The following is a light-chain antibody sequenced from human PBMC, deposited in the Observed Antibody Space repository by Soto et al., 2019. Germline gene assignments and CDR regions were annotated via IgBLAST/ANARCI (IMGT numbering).Light chain of an antibody. V-gene: IGKV3-15*01. CDR3: QQYNNWPPRYT. CDR2: GAS. J-gene: IGKJ2*01. Sequence: EIVMTQSPATLSVSPGERATLSCRASQSVSSNLAWYQQKPGQAPRLLIYGASTRATGIPARFSGNGSGTKFTLTISSLQSEDFAVYYCQQYNNWPPRYTFGQGTKVDIK. CDR1: QSVSSN.